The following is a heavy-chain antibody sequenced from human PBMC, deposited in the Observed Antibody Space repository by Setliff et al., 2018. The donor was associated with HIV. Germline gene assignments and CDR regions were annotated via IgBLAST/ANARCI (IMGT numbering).Heavy chain of an antibody. CDR3: AIQRGDVDWYLSVVH. J-gene: IGHJ5*02. CDR1: GGSLSTDSYY. CDR2: VYTSGST. Sequence: SETLSLTCTVPGGSLSTDSYYWSWIRQPAGKGLEWIGHVYTSGSTDYNPSLKSRATISVETSKRQFSLNLTSVTAADTAMYFCAIQRGDVDWYLSVVHWGQGKLVTVSS. V-gene: IGHV4-61*09. D-gene: IGHD3-9*01.